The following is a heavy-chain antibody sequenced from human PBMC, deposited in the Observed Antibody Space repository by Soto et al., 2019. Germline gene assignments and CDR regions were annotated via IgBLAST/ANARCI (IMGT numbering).Heavy chain of an antibody. D-gene: IGHD7-27*01. V-gene: IGHV1-3*01. J-gene: IGHJ6*02. CDR2: INAGNGNT. CDR3: ARDAWVTSWARLGTPSYYYGMEG. CDR1: GYTFTSYA. Sequence: ASVKVSCKASGYTFTSYAMHWVRQAPGQRLEWMGWINAGNGNTKYSQKFQGRVTITRDTSASTAYMELSSLRSEDTAVYYCARDAWVTSWARLGTPSYYYGMEGCGQGTTVTVCS.